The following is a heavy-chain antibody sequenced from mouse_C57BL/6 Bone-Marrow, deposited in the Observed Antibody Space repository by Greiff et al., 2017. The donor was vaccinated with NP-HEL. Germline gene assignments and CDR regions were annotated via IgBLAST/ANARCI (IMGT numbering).Heavy chain of an antibody. CDR1: GFSLSTSGMG. D-gene: IGHD2-3*01. V-gene: IGHV8-12*01. CDR2: FYWDDDK. CDR3: ATLYDGSLYAMDY. Sequence: QVTLKESGPGILQSSQTLSLTCSFSGFSLSTSGMGVSWIRQPSGKGLEWLAHFYWDDDKRYNPSLKSRLTISKDTSRNQVFLKITSVDTADTATYYCATLYDGSLYAMDYWGQGTSVTVSS. J-gene: IGHJ4*01.